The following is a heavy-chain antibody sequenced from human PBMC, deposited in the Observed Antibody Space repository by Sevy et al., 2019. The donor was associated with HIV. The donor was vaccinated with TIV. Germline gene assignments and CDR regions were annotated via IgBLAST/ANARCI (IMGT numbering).Heavy chain of an antibody. V-gene: IGHV3-53*01. D-gene: IGHD5-12*01. J-gene: IGHJ4*02. CDR3: ARGSGGYDEGYFDY. CDR2: IYSGGSI. CDR1: GFTVSSNY. Sequence: GSLRLSCAASGFTVSSNYMSWVRQAPGKGLEWVSIIYSGGSIYYADSVKGRFTISRDNSKNTLYLQMNSLRAEDTAMYYCARGSGGYDEGYFDYWGQGTLVTVSS.